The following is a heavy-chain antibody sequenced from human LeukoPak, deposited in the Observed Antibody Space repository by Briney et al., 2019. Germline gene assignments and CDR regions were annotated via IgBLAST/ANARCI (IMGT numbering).Heavy chain of an antibody. D-gene: IGHD2-21*01. V-gene: IGHV3-21*01. CDR2: ISGSGGDT. CDR3: ARDRLGYCDASGFDY. Sequence: PGGSLRLSCAVSGFTSSIYAMNWVRQAPGKGLEWVSAISGSGGDTYYADSVKGRFTISRDNAKNSLYLQMNNLRAEDTAVYYCARDRLGYCDASGFDYWGQGTLVTVSS. J-gene: IGHJ4*02. CDR1: GFTSSIYA.